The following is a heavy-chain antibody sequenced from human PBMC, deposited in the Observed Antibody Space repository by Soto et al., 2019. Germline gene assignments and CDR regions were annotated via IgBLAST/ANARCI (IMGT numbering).Heavy chain of an antibody. V-gene: IGHV3-30-3*01. Sequence: QVHLVESGGGVVQPGRSLRLSCAASGFTFSTFALHWVRQAPGEGLEWVALISHDGRNEKYADSVKGRFTISRDNSKNTLYMQMDRLRLEDTGVYYCARDGLPDDFRSGGYWFDPWGQGTQVTVSS. J-gene: IGHJ5*02. CDR1: GFTFSTFA. CDR3: ARDGLPDDFRSGGYWFDP. CDR2: ISHDGRNE. D-gene: IGHD3-3*01.